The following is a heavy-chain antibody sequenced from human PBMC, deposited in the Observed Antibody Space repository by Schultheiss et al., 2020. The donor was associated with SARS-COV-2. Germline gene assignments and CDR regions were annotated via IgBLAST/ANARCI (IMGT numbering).Heavy chain of an antibody. CDR1: GYTFTSYG. CDR2: ISGYNGKT. Sequence: ASVKVSCKASGYTFTSYGISWVRQAPGQGLEWMGWISGYNGKTNYAQKLQGRVTMSTDTSTSTAYMELSRLRSDDTAVYYCARPRDGITGTTAFLVGYYFDYWGQGTLVTVSS. D-gene: IGHD1-7*01. V-gene: IGHV1-18*01. J-gene: IGHJ4*02. CDR3: ARPRDGITGTTAFLVGYYFDY.